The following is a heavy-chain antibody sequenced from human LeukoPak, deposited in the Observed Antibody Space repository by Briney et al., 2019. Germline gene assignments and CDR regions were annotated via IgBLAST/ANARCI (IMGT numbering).Heavy chain of an antibody. D-gene: IGHD6-6*01. CDR3: ARDFFREYSSSSGDY. CDR2: IWYDGSNK. J-gene: IGHJ4*02. CDR1: GFTFSSYG. Sequence: GGSLRLSCAASGFTFSSYGMNWVRQAPGKWLEWVAVIWYDGSNKYYADSVKGRFTISRDNSKNTLYLQMNSLRAEDTAVYYCARDFFREYSSSSGDYWGQGTLVTVSS. V-gene: IGHV3-33*01.